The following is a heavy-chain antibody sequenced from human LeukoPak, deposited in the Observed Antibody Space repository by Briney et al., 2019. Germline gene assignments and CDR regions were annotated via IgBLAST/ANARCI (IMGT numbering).Heavy chain of an antibody. CDR2: ITGSSSYT. Sequence: WGSLRLSCAASGFTFSDNYRASMRQAPGKGLEWVSYITGSSSYTNYADSVKGRFTISRDNAKNSLYLQMNSLRAEDTGVYYCARARGFYGSGDYWGQGTLVTVSS. J-gene: IGHJ4*02. CDR1: GFTFSDNY. D-gene: IGHD3-10*01. CDR3: ARARGFYGSGDY. V-gene: IGHV3-11*05.